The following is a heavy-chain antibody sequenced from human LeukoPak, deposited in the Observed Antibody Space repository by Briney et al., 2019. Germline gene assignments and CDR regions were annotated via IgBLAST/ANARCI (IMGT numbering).Heavy chain of an antibody. CDR1: TFIFASYG. CDR3: AKRRRIQLWLKYRHYYYYMDV. J-gene: IGHJ6*03. CDR2: ISASGGSA. D-gene: IGHD5-18*01. Sequence: PGRSLRLSCAASTFIFASYGIHWVRQAPGRELEWVSAISASGGSAYYTDSVKGRFTISRDNSKNTLYLQMNSLRAEDTAVYYCAKRRRIQLWLKYRHYYYYMDVWGKGTTVTVSS. V-gene: IGHV3-23*01.